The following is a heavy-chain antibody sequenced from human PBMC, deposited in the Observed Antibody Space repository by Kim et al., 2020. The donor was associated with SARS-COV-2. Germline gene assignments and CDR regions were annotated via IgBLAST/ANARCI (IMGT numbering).Heavy chain of an antibody. D-gene: IGHD4-17*01. CDR3: ARDLHGDNPYYYYGMDV. CDR1: GFTFSSYE. V-gene: IGHV3-48*03. J-gene: IGHJ6*02. CDR2: ISSSGSTI. Sequence: GGSLRLSCAASGFTFSSYEMNWVRQAPGKGLEWVSYISSSGSTIYYADSVKGRFTISRDNAKNSLYLQMNSLRAEDTAVYYCARDLHGDNPYYYYGMDVWGQGTTVTVSS.